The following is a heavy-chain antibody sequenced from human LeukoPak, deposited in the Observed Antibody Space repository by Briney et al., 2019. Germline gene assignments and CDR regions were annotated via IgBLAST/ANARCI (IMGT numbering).Heavy chain of an antibody. J-gene: IGHJ5*02. CDR3: AKDRGPLSIAVASADWFDP. CDR2: ISGSGGST. CDR1: GFTFSSYA. D-gene: IGHD6-19*01. Sequence: GGSLRLSCAASGFTFSSYAMSWVRQAPGKGLEWVSAISGSGGSTYYADSVKGRFTISRDNSKNTLYLQMNSLRAEDTAVYYCAKDRGPLSIAVASADWFDPWGQGTLVTVSS. V-gene: IGHV3-23*01.